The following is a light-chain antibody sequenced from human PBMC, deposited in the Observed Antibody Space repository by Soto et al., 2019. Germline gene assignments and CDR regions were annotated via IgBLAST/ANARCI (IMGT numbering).Light chain of an antibody. CDR3: QQYCTSPYT. J-gene: IGKJ2*01. CDR2: GAS. Sequence: EIVLTQSPGTLSFSPGERATLSCRASQSVSTXCLAWYQQKPGQAPRLLIYGASSRATGIPDGFSGSGSGTDFTLTISRLEPEDFAVYYCQQYCTSPYTFGQGTKLEIK. CDR1: QSVSTXC. V-gene: IGKV3-20*01.